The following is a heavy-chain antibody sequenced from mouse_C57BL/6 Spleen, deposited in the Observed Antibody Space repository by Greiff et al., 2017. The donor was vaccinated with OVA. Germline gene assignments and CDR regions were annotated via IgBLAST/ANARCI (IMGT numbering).Heavy chain of an antibody. D-gene: IGHD3-2*02. Sequence: VQLQQSGTVLARPGASVKMSCKTSGYTFTSYWMHWVKQRPGQGLEWIGAIYPGNSDTSYNQKFKGKAKLTAVTSASTAYMELSSLTKEDTAIYYCTKSEPREGSMDYWGQGTSVTVSS. CDR3: TKSEPREGSMDY. CDR1: GYTFTSYW. J-gene: IGHJ4*01. V-gene: IGHV1-5*01. CDR2: IYPGNSDT.